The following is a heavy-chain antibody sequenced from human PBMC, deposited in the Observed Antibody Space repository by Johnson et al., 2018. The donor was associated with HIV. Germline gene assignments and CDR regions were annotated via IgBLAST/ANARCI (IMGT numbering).Heavy chain of an antibody. D-gene: IGHD4-23*01. CDR1: SFTFSSYG. CDR3: ARERISGNSGAGALDS. Sequence: QMMLVESGGGVVQPGGSLRLSCEASSFTFSSYGMHWVRQAPGKGLEWVAVIWYDGSNKYYADSVKGRFTISRDNSKNMLYLQMTRLRVEDTALYYCARERISGNSGAGALDSWGQGTMVTVSS. V-gene: IGHV3-33*01. J-gene: IGHJ3*02. CDR2: IWYDGSNK.